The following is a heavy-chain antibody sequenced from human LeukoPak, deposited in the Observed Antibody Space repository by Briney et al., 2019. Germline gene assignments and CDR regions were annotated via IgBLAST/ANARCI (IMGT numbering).Heavy chain of an antibody. CDR3: ARVQTLNYYYGMDV. Sequence: SETLSLTCTVSGGSISSYYWSWIRQPAGKGLEWIGRIYTSGSTNYNPPLKSRVTMSVDTSKNQFSLKLSSVTAADTAVYYCARVQTLNYYYGMDVWGQGTTVTVSS. V-gene: IGHV4-4*07. CDR2: IYTSGST. J-gene: IGHJ6*02. CDR1: GGSISSYY. D-gene: IGHD4-11*01.